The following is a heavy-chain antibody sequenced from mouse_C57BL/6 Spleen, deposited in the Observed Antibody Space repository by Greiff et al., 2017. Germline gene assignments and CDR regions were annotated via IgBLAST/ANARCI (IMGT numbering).Heavy chain of an antibody. D-gene: IGHD3-1*01. CDR3: AKGYEYFDV. J-gene: IGHJ1*03. Sequence: EVQLQQSGPELVKPGASVKISCKASGYTFTDYYMNWVKQSHGKSLEWIGDINPNNGGTSYNQKFKGKATLTVDKSSSTAYMELRSLTSEDSAVYYCAKGYEYFDVWGTGTTVTVSS. V-gene: IGHV1-26*01. CDR2: INPNNGGT. CDR1: GYTFTDYY.